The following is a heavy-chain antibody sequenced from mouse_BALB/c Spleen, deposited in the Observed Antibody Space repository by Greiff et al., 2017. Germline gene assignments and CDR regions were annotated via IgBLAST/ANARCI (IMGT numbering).Heavy chain of an antibody. V-gene: IGHV1S137*01. CDR1: GYTFTDYA. CDR2: ISTYYGDA. J-gene: IGHJ4*01. Sequence: QVQLKESGAELVRPGVSVKISCKGSGYTFTDYAMHWVKQSHAKSLEWIGVISTYYGDASYNQKFKGKATMTVDKSSSTAYMELARLTSEDSAIYYCATGNYYAMDYWGQGTSVTVSS. CDR3: ATGNYYAMDY. D-gene: IGHD4-1*01.